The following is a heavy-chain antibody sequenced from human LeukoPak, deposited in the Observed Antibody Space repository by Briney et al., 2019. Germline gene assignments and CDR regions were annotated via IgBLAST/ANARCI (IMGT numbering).Heavy chain of an antibody. CDR2: INHSGST. Sequence: SETLSLTCAVYGGSFSGYSWTWIRQPPGKGLEWIGEINHSGSTNYNPSLKSRVTISLDTSKNQFSLRLSSVTAADTAVYYCARAIFSSSSWYFDYWGQGTLVTVSS. CDR1: GGSFSGYS. J-gene: IGHJ4*02. D-gene: IGHD6-13*01. V-gene: IGHV4-34*01. CDR3: ARAIFSSSSWYFDY.